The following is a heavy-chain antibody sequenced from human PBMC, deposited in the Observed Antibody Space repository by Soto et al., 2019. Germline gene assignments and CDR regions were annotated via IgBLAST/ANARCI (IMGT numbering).Heavy chain of an antibody. CDR2: ISGYSGHT. V-gene: IGHV1-18*01. Sequence: HLVQSGTEVKKPGASVKVSCRISGYTFRHYGISWVRQAPGQGLEWMGWISGYSGHTNYAQNLQGRVIMTTDTSTSTADMELRNLRSDDTAVYDCARLKGETATWWGYWGQGNLVSVSS. D-gene: IGHD2-15*01. CDR3: ARLKGETATWWGY. CDR1: GYTFRHYG. J-gene: IGHJ4*02.